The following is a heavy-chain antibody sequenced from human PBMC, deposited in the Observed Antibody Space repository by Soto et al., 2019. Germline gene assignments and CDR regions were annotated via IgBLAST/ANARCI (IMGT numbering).Heavy chain of an antibody. D-gene: IGHD5-12*01. Sequence: SETLSLTCTVSGDSISSGSYHWGWIRQSPGKGLEWIGSFYNRGNTDYNPSLKSRVTISVDTSKNQFSLRLTSVTAADTAIYYCVREAYMGYGHAIDHWGQGTLVTVSS. CDR3: VREAYMGYGHAIDH. CDR1: GDSISSGSYH. CDR2: FYNRGNT. V-gene: IGHV4-39*07. J-gene: IGHJ4*02.